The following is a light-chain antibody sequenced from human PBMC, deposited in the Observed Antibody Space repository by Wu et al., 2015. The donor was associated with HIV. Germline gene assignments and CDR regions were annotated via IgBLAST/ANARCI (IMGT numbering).Light chain of an antibody. CDR1: QSVNSN. V-gene: IGKV3-15*01. J-gene: IGKJ2*01. CDR2: GAS. Sequence: EIVMTQSPGTLSVSPGERATVSCRASQSVNSNLAWYQQKPGQAPRFLIYGASTRAAGILARFSGSGSGTEFTLTISSMQSEDFAVYYCQQYNNWPYTFGQGTKLEIK. CDR3: QQYNNWPYT.